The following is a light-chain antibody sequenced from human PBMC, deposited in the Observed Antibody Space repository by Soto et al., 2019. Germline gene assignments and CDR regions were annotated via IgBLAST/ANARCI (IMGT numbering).Light chain of an antibody. J-gene: IGLJ3*02. CDR3: ETWDSNSWV. CDR2: LEGSGSY. CDR1: GGHSSYI. V-gene: IGLV4-60*02. Sequence: QLVLTQSSSASASQASSVKLTCTLSGGHSSYIIAWHQQQPGKAPRYLMKLEGSGSYNKGSGVPDRFSGSSSGADRYLTISNLQFEDEADYYCETWDSNSWVFGGGTKLTVL.